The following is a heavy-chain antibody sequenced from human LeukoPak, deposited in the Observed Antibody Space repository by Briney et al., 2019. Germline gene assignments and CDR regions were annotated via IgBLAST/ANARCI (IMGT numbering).Heavy chain of an antibody. J-gene: IGHJ4*02. V-gene: IGHV3-20*04. D-gene: IGHD3-10*01. CDR1: GFTFDDYG. CDR2: INWNGGST. Sequence: GGSLRLSCAASGFTFDDYGMSWVRQAPGKGLEWVSGINWNGGSTGYADSVKGRFTISRDNAKSSLYLQMNSLRAEDTALYYCARGGIGLLWFGELLPYFDYWGQGTLVPVSS. CDR3: ARGGIGLLWFGELLPYFDY.